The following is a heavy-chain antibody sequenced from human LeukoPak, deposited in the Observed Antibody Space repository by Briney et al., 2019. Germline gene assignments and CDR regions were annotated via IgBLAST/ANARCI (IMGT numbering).Heavy chain of an antibody. CDR1: GFTISSYW. V-gene: IGHV3-74*01. Sequence: SGGSLRLSCATSGFTISSYWMHWVRQVPGKGLVWVSHINGDGSTTSYADSVKGRFTISRDNAKNTLYLQMNSLRAEDTAVYYCARGGSGTFYYYYGMDVWGQGTPVTVSS. CDR3: ARGGSGTFYYYYGMDV. CDR2: INGDGSTT. J-gene: IGHJ6*02. D-gene: IGHD3-10*01.